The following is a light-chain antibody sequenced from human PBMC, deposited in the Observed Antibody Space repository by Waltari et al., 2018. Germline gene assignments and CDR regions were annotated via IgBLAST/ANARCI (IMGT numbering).Light chain of an antibody. Sequence: QSALTQPASVSGSPGQSITIPCTRSSSDLGGYSFVSWYQHHPGRAPKLIIYDVSHRPSDVSNRFSGSKSGNTASLTISGLLPEDEADYYCSSYTYINPPFLFGTGTKVTVL. V-gene: IGLV2-14*03. CDR2: DVS. CDR3: SSYTYINPPFL. J-gene: IGLJ1*01. CDR1: SSDLGGYSF.